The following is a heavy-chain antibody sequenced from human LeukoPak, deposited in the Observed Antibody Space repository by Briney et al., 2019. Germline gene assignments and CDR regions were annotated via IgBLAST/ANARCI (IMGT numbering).Heavy chain of an antibody. Sequence: PGGSLRLSCAASGFTFSSYAMSWVRQAPGKGLERVSTISDSGGSTYYADSVKGRFTISRDNSKNTLYLQMNSLRAEDTAVYYCAKDKPSPGWRAWYMDVWGKGTTVTVSS. CDR2: ISDSGGST. J-gene: IGHJ6*04. CDR3: AKDKPSPGWRAWYMDV. V-gene: IGHV3-23*01. D-gene: IGHD2-15*01. CDR1: GFTFSSYA.